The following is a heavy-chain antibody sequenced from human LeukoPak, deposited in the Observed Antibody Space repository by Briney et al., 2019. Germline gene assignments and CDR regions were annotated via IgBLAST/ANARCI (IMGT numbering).Heavy chain of an antibody. J-gene: IGHJ4*02. CDR2: IYHSGST. CDR3: ARGVPAALDY. V-gene: IGHV4-30-2*01. Sequence: PSQTLSLTCTVSGGSISSGGYYWSWIRQPPGKGLEWIGYIYHSGSTYYNPSLKSRVTISVDRSKNQFSLKLSSVTAADTAVYYCARGVPAALDYWGQGTLVTVSS. D-gene: IGHD2-2*01. CDR1: GGSISSGGYY.